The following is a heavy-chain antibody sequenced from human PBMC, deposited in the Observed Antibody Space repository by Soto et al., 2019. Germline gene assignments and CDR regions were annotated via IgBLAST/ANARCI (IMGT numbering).Heavy chain of an antibody. V-gene: IGHV3-53*01. D-gene: IGHD4-17*01. CDR1: GFTVSSNY. CDR3: ARDLTTVYYGMDV. Sequence: GGSLRLSCAASGFTVSSNYMSWVRQAPGKGLEWVSVIYSGGSTYYADSVKGRFTISRDNSKNTLYLQMNSLRAEDTAVYYCARDLTTVYYGMDVWGQGTTVTVSS. J-gene: IGHJ6*02. CDR2: IYSGGST.